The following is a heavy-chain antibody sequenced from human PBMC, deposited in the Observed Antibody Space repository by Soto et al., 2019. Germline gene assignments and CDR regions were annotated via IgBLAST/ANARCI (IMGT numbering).Heavy chain of an antibody. CDR3: AKGQHCSSTSCYFYYYGMDV. Sequence: QVQLVESGGGVVQPARSLRLSCAASGFTFSSYGMHWVRQAPGKGLEWVAVISYDGSHKYYADSVKGRFTISRDNSKNELYLQMNSLRAEDTAVYYCAKGQHCSSTSCYFYYYGMDVWGQGTTVTVSS. D-gene: IGHD2-2*01. J-gene: IGHJ6*02. CDR2: ISYDGSHK. CDR1: GFTFSSYG. V-gene: IGHV3-30*18.